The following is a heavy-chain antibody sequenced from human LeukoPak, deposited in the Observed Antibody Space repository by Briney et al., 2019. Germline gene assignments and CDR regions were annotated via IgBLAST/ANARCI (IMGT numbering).Heavy chain of an antibody. V-gene: IGHV3-23*01. D-gene: IGHD1-26*01. J-gene: IGHJ4*02. CDR1: GFTFSSYA. CDR2: ISGSGGST. CDR3: AKDSSGMGSYPDY. Sequence: TGGSLRLSCAASGFTFSSYAMSWVREAPGKGLEWVSAISGSGGSTYYADSVKGRFTISRDNSKNTLYLQMNSLRAEDTAVYYCAKDSSGMGSYPDYSGQGTLVTVSS.